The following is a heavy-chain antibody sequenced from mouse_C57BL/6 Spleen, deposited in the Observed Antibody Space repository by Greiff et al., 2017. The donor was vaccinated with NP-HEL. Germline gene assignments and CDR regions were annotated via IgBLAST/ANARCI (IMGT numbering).Heavy chain of an antibody. D-gene: IGHD6-5*01. CDR2: LSSGGAYI. V-gene: IGHV5-9-1*02. Sequence: EVQVVESGEGLVKPGGSLKLSCAASGFTFRSYALSWVRQTPEKRLEWVAYLSSGGAYIYYADTVKGRSTISRDNARKTLYLQMSSLKSEDTAMYYCTRAYDYDAMDYWGQGTSVTVSS. J-gene: IGHJ4*01. CDR1: GFTFRSYA. CDR3: TRAYDYDAMDY.